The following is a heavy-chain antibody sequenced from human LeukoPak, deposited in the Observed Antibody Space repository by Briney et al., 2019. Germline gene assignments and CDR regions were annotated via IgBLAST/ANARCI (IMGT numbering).Heavy chain of an antibody. CDR2: IIPIFGTA. CDR1: GGTFSSYA. D-gene: IGHD2-2*01. CDR3: ARVGSDCSSTSCYDY. J-gene: IGHJ4*02. Sequence: ASVKVSCKASGGTFSSYAISWVRQAPGQGLEWMGGIIPIFGTANYAQKFQGRVTITADKSTSTAYMELSSLRSEDTAVYYCARVGSDCSSTSCYDYWGQGTLVTVSS. V-gene: IGHV1-69*06.